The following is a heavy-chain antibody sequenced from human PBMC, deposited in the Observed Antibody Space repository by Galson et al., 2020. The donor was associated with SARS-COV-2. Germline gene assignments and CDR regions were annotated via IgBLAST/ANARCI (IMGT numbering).Heavy chain of an antibody. CDR2: FDPQLGET. D-gene: IGHD3-16*02. V-gene: IGHV1-24*01. J-gene: IGHJ4*02. CDR1: GYSLIELS. CDR3: ATWKTDYVWGSYRSFDY. Sequence: ASVKVSCKVSGYSLIELSLHWVRQAPGKGLEWMGGFDPQLGETIYAQKFQGRVTMTDDTSTDTAYMEVSSLTSEDTAVYYCATWKTDYVWGSYRSFDYWGQGTLLTVSS.